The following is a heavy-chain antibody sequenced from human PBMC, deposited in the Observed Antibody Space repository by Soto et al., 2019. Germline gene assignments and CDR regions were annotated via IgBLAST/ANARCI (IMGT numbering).Heavy chain of an antibody. V-gene: IGHV4-39*01. D-gene: IGHD2-2*01. J-gene: IGHJ3*02. Sequence: QLQLQESGPGLVKPSETLSLTCTVSGGSISRSNYYWAWIRQPPGKGLEWIGSIYSSGSTSYNPSLEGRVTISVDTSKNQFSLKLTSVTASDTAVYYCARHLGCGGTGCPDDGFDIWGQGTTVTVSS. CDR1: GGSISRSNYY. CDR3: ARHLGCGGTGCPDDGFDI. CDR2: IYSSGST.